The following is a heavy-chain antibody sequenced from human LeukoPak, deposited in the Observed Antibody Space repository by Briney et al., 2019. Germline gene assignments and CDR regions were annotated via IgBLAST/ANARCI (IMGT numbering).Heavy chain of an antibody. CDR1: GFTFSSYA. D-gene: IGHD6-13*01. Sequence: PGGSLRLSCAASGFTFSSYAMSWVRQAPGKGLEWVSAISGSGGSTYYADSVKGRFTISRDNSKNTLYLQMTSLSAEDTAVYYCAREYSSSWRTESWGQGTQVTVSS. CDR3: AREYSSSWRTES. CDR2: ISGSGGST. J-gene: IGHJ5*02. V-gene: IGHV3-23*01.